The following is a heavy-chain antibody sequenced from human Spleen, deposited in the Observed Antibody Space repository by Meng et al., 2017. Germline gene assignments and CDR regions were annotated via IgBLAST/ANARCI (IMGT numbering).Heavy chain of an antibody. CDR1: GYNFTDFG. CDR3: ARGSSDCSSTSCHHDLDY. Sequence: QVNMVQSGGEVKKHGASVKASRKVCGYNFTDFGFTWVRQAPEQGLEWMGWVSGYNGNTGYAQRFQGRLTITTDTSATTAYMELKSLASDDTTVYYCARGSSDCSSTSCHHDLDYWGQGTLVTVSP. D-gene: IGHD2-2*01. J-gene: IGHJ4*02. CDR2: VSGYNGNT. V-gene: IGHV1-18*01.